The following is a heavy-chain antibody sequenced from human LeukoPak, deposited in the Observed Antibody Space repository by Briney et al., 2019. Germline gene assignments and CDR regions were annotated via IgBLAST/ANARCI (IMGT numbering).Heavy chain of an antibody. Sequence: SETLSLTCTVSGGSISSSSYYWGWIRQPPGKGLEWIGSIYYSGSTYYNPSLKSRVTISVDTSKNQFSLKLSSVTAADTAVYYCARDYSNYGFDSWGQGTLVTVSS. CDR1: GGSISSSSYY. J-gene: IGHJ5*01. CDR2: IYYSGST. CDR3: ARDYSNYGFDS. D-gene: IGHD4-11*01. V-gene: IGHV4-39*07.